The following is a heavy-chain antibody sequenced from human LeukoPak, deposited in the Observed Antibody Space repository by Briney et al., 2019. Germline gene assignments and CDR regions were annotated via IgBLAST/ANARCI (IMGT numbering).Heavy chain of an antibody. Sequence: GGSLRLSCAASGFTVSLYYMTWVRQAPGKGLEWVSYISSSGTTISYTDSVKGRFTISRDNAKNSLYLQMNSLRAEDTAVYYCARDYRSTFDYWGQGTLVTVSS. CDR1: GFTVSLYY. CDR3: ARDYRSTFDY. D-gene: IGHD1-26*01. J-gene: IGHJ4*02. CDR2: ISSSGTTI. V-gene: IGHV3-11*01.